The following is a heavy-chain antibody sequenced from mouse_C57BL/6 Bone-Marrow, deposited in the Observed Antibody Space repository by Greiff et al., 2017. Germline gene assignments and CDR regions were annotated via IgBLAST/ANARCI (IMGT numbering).Heavy chain of an antibody. J-gene: IGHJ4*01. CDR2: IDPSDSYT. Sequence: QVQLQQPGAELVMPGASVKLSCKASGYTFTSYWMHWVKQRPGQGLEWIGEIDPSDSYTNYNQKFKGKSTLTVDKSSSTAYMQLSSLTSEDSAVYYCARKDGNYFYAMDYWGQGTSVTVSS. D-gene: IGHD2-1*01. V-gene: IGHV1-69*01. CDR1: GYTFTSYW. CDR3: ARKDGNYFYAMDY.